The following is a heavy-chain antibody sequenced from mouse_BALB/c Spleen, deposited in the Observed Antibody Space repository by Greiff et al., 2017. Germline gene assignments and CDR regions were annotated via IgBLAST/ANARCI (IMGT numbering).Heavy chain of an antibody. CDR2: INPGSSTI. V-gene: IGHV4-2*02. CDR3: ARTLYYGNYHYYAMDY. Sequence: EVKLLESGGGLVQPGGSLNLSCAASGFDFSRYWMSWARQAPGKGQEWIGEINPGSSTINYTPSLKDKFIISRDNAKNTLYLQMSKVRSEDTALYYCARTLYYGNYHYYAMDYWGQGTSVTVSS. D-gene: IGHD2-1*01. J-gene: IGHJ4*01. CDR1: GFDFSRYW.